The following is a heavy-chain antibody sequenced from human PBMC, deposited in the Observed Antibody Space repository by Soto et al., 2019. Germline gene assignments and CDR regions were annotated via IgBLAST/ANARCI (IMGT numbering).Heavy chain of an antibody. J-gene: IGHJ6*02. CDR1: GGSISSYY. V-gene: IGHV4-59*01. Sequence: SETLSLTCTVSGGSISSYYWSWIRQPPGKGLEWIGYIYYSGSTNYNPSLKSRVTISVDTSKNQFSLNLSSVTAADTAVYFCARTATGYCSSTGCSSYYGLDVWGQGTTVTVSS. CDR3: ARTATGYCSSTGCSSYYGLDV. D-gene: IGHD2-2*01. CDR2: IYYSGST.